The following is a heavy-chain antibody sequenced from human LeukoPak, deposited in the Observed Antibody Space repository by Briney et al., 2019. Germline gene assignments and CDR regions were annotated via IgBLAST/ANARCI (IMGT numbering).Heavy chain of an antibody. CDR1: GFTFNIYP. D-gene: IGHD3-10*01. Sequence: GPLRLSCVASGFTFNIYPMTWVRQSPGKGLEWVSTIGTSGDTYYADSVKGRFTISRDNSENTLYLQMNNLRAEDTAIHYCAKVPYSDYGSGRPPFMDVWGQGTTVAVSS. V-gene: IGHV3-23*01. J-gene: IGHJ6*02. CDR3: AKVPYSDYGSGRPPFMDV. CDR2: IGTSGDT.